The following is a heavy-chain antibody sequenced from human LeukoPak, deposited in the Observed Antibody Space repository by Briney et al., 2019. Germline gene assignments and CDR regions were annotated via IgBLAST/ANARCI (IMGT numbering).Heavy chain of an antibody. CDR3: ARDHGDFVGVRVGFDS. D-gene: IGHD4-17*01. Sequence: GASVKVSCKASGYTFTNYAISWVRQAPGQGLEWVARISGYNGNTDYAQEVKDRLTVTADTSTAYLEMRGLTSDDTAVYYCARDHGDFVGVRVGFDSWGQGTLVTVSS. CDR1: GYTFTNYA. CDR2: ISGYNGNT. J-gene: IGHJ4*02. V-gene: IGHV1-18*01.